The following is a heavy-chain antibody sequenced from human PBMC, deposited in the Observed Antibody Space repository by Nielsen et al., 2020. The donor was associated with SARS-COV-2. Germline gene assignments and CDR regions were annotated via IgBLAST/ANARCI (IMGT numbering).Heavy chain of an antibody. Sequence: WIRQPPGKGLEWIGSISYSGSIYYNPSLKSRVTISVDTSKNQFSLKLSSVTAADTAVYYCARGLAGNDYWGQGTLVTVSS. CDR2: ISYSGSI. CDR3: ARGLAGNDY. V-gene: IGHV4-39*07. J-gene: IGHJ4*02. D-gene: IGHD6-19*01.